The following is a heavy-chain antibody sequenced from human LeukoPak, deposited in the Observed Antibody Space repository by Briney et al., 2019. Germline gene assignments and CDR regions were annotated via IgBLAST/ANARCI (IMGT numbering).Heavy chain of an antibody. CDR1: GFIFSNYG. V-gene: IGHV3-30*02. D-gene: IGHD5-12*01. CDR3: AKVDIVATISYLYMDV. CDR2: IRYDGSNK. Sequence: PGGSLRLSCAASGFIFSNYGMHWVRQAPGKGLEWVAFIRYDGSNKYYADSVKGRFTISRDNSKNTLYLQMNSLRTEDTAVYYCAKVDIVATISYLYMDVWGKGTTVTVSS. J-gene: IGHJ6*03.